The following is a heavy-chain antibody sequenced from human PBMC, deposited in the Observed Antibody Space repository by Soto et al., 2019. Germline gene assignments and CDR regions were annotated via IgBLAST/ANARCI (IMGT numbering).Heavy chain of an antibody. D-gene: IGHD3-3*01. CDR2: LDPEDGET. CDR3: ATPVSDFWSGYPRPYYYYGMDV. J-gene: IGHJ6*02. CDR1: GYTLTELS. V-gene: IGHV1-24*01. Sequence: ASVKVSCKVSGYTLTELSMHWVRQAPGKGLEWMGGLDPEDGETIYAQKFQGRVTMTEDTSTDTAYMELSSLRSEDTAVYYCATPVSDFWSGYPRPYYYYGMDVWGQGTTVTVSS.